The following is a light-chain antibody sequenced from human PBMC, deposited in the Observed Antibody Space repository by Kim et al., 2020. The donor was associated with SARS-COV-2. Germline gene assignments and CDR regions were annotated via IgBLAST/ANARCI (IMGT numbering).Light chain of an antibody. J-gene: IGKJ1*01. V-gene: IGKV3-20*01. CDR1: PRESSTY. CDR2: GVS. Sequence: TLSLPPAYRATRACMASPRESSTYLAWYQQKPGQAPLLLIYGVSRRATGVPDRFGGSGSATDFTLTISRLEPEDFAVYYCEQYRTFGQGTKVDIK. CDR3: EQYRT.